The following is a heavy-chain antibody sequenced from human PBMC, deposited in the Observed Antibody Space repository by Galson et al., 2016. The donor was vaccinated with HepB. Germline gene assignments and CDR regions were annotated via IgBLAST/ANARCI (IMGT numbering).Heavy chain of an antibody. CDR1: GFTFSDHA. CDR3: ARRMATITSFDY. D-gene: IGHD5-24*01. CDR2: INSDGSST. V-gene: IGHV3-74*01. J-gene: IGHJ4*02. Sequence: SLRLSCAASGFTFSDHAMSWFRQAPGKGLVWVSRINSDGSSTSYADSVKGRFTISRDNAKNTLYLQMNSLRAEDTAVYYCARRMATITSFDYWGQGTLVTVSS.